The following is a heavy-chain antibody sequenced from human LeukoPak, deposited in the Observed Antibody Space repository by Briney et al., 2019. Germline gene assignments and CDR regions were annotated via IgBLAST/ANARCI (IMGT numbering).Heavy chain of an antibody. CDR3: ASGTIFGVIAPYCFHS. J-gene: IGHJ4*02. CDR1: AGSISSYF. CDR2: IFYGANT. V-gene: IGHV4-59*01. D-gene: IGHD3-3*01. Sequence: SETLSLTCTVSAGSISSYFWNWSPQVPGKGLEWIGYIFYGANTYYNPSLKDRVTMSMDTSKSQVSLKLTSVTAADTAVYYCASGTIFGVIAPYCFHSWGQGTLVTVSP.